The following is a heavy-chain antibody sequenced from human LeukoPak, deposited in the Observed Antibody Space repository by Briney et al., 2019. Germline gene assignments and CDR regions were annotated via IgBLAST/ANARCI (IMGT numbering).Heavy chain of an antibody. D-gene: IGHD3-10*01. V-gene: IGHV6-1*01. CDR3: ARAVLWFGDLDYYYYMDV. CDR2: TYYRSKWYN. Sequence: SQTLSLTCAISGDSVSRYSATWNWIRQSPARGLEWLGRTYYRSKWYNDYAVSVKSRITINPDTSKNQFSLQLNSVTPEDTAVYYCARAVLWFGDLDYYYYMDVWGKGTTVTVSS. CDR1: GDSVSRYSAT. J-gene: IGHJ6*03.